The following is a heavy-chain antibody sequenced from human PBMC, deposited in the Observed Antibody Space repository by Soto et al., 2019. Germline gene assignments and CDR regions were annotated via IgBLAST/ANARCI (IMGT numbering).Heavy chain of an antibody. CDR3: ASSPCPSFIAAAGTWDY. CDR1: GFTFSSYA. J-gene: IGHJ4*02. V-gene: IGHV3-23*01. Sequence: EVQLLESGGGLVQPGGSLRLSCAASGFTFSSYAMSWVRQAPGKGLEWVSAISGSGGSTYYADSVKGRFTNSRDNSKNTLYLQMNSLRAEDTAVYYCASSPCPSFIAAAGTWDYWGQGTLVTVSS. D-gene: IGHD6-13*01. CDR2: ISGSGGST.